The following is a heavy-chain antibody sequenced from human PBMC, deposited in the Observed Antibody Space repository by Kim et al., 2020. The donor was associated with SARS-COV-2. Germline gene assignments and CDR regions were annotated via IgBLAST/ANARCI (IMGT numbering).Heavy chain of an antibody. Sequence: GGSLRLSCAASGFTFSGFAMTWVRQAPGKGLEWVSILSDSGCDTFYADSVKGRFTISRDNAKNTLYLQMNSLRAEDTAVYYCAKKGIPPRGQWYFDLWGRGTLVTVSS. CDR3: AKKGIPPRGQWYFDL. CDR2: LSDSGCDT. J-gene: IGHJ2*01. CDR1: GFTFSGFA. V-gene: IGHV3-23*01. D-gene: IGHD6-13*01.